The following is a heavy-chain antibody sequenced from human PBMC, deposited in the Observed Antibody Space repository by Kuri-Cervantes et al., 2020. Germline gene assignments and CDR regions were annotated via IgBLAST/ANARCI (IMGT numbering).Heavy chain of an antibody. V-gene: IGHV4-39*01. CDR3: ARHQRQQITNDRFDP. Sequence: SETLSLTCTVSGGSMSSSSYYWTWIRQPPGKGLEWFGSVFYTGGTYDNPSLKSRVTISIDTSKNQFSLRMSSVTAADTAVYYCARHQRQQITNDRFDPWGQGTLVTVSS. CDR1: GGSMSSSSYY. J-gene: IGHJ5*02. D-gene: IGHD6-13*01. CDR2: VFYTGGT.